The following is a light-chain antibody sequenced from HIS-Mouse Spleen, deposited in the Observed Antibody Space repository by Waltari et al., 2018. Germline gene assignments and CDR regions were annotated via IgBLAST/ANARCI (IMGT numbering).Light chain of an antibody. CDR3: QVWDSSSDHPYV. CDR1: NIGSKS. J-gene: IGLJ1*01. CDR2: DDS. V-gene: IGLV3-21*03. Sequence: SYVLTQPPPVSVAPGKTARITCGGNNIGSKSVHWYQQKTGQAPVLVVYDDSDRPSGVPGRFSGSNSGNTATLTISRVEAGDEADYYCQVWDSSSDHPYVFGTGTKVTVL.